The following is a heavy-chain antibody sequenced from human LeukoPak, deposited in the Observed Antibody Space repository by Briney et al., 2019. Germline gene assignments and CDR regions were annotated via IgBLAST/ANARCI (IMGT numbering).Heavy chain of an antibody. J-gene: IGHJ4*02. D-gene: IGHD3-22*01. Sequence: GSLRLSCAASGFTFSTYAMTWVRQAPGKGLEWVSSIDESGGTYYADSVKGRFTISRDNSKNTLYLQMNSLRAEDTAVYYCAKDYSVTVVVLFDYWGQGTLVTVSS. CDR2: IDESGGT. CDR1: GFTFSTYA. CDR3: AKDYSVTVVVLFDY. V-gene: IGHV3-23*01.